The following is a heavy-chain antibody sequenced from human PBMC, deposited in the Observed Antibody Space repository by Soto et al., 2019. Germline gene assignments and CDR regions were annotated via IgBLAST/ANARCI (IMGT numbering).Heavy chain of an antibody. V-gene: IGHV1-18*01. J-gene: IGHJ6*02. CDR2: ISAYKGNT. CDR1: GYTFTSYG. D-gene: IGHD6-13*01. Sequence: QVQLVQSGAEVKKPGASVKVSCKASGYTFTSYGISWVRQAPGQGLEWLGWISAYKGNTNYAQKLQGTVTMTTDTSTSTASIYLRRLRSDDTPVYYCASRGSIAAAGTAENYYYYGMDVWGQGTTVTVSS. CDR3: ASRGSIAAAGTAENYYYYGMDV.